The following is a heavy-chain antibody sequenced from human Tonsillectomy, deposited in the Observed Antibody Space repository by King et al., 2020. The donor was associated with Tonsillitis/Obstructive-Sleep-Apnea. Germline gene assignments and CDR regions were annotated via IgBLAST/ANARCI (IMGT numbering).Heavy chain of an antibody. D-gene: IGHD3-3*01. J-gene: IGHJ5*02. V-gene: IGHV4-59*01. Sequence: QLQESGPGLVKPSETLSLTCTVSGASISSYYWSWIRQPPGKGLEWIGYIYFTGSTKYNPSLNSRVSISVDTSKYQFSLKLSSVTAADTAVYYCARGHYDFWNGFPNWFDPWGQGTLVTVSS. CDR2: IYFTGST. CDR3: ARGHYDFWNGFPNWFDP. CDR1: GASISSYY.